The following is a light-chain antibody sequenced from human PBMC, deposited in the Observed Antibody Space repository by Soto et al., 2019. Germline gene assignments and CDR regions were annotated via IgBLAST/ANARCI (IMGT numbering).Light chain of an antibody. CDR2: EGS. V-gene: IGLV2-23*01. CDR1: SSDVGSYNL. J-gene: IGLJ2*01. CDR3: CSYAGRSTVV. Sequence: QSVLTQPASVSGSPGQSITISCTGTSSDVGSYNLVSWYQQHPGKAPKLMIYEGSKRPSGVSNRFSGSKSGNTASLTISGLHAEDADDYCCCSYAGRSTVVFGGGTQLTVL.